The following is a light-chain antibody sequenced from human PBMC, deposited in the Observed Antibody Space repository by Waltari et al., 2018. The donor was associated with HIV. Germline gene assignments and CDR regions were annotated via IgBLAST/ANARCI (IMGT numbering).Light chain of an antibody. CDR1: SSDVGGYNY. Sequence: QSALTQPPSASGSPGQSVTISCTETSSDVGGYNYVSWYRHHPGKAPKLMIYEVSKRPSGVPDRFSGSKSGNTASLTVSGLQAEDEADYYCSSYAGSNNLVFGGGTKLTVL. CDR3: SSYAGSNNLV. V-gene: IGLV2-8*01. CDR2: EVS. J-gene: IGLJ2*01.